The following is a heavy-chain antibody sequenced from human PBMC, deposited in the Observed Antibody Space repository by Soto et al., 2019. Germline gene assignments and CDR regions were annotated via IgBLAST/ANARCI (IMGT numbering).Heavy chain of an antibody. CDR2: INPNSGGT. Sequence: ASVKVSCKASGYTFTGYYMHWVRQAPGQGLEWMGWINPNSGGTNYAQKFQGRVTMTRDTSISTAYMELSRLRSDDTAVYYCARDIGESYYDFWSGTAGSYYGMDVWGQGTTVTVSS. CDR3: ARDIGESYYDFWSGTAGSYYGMDV. D-gene: IGHD3-3*01. J-gene: IGHJ6*02. CDR1: GYTFTGYY. V-gene: IGHV1-2*02.